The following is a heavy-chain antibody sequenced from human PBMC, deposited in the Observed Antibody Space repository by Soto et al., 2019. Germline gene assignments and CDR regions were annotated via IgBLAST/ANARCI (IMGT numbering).Heavy chain of an antibody. D-gene: IGHD3-10*01. CDR1: GVTFSNYA. Sequence: GGSLRLSCTVSGVTFSNYAMNWVRQAPGKGLEWVSSLSGSGGTTYYADSVKGRFIISRDNSKNTLYLLMNSLRAEDTALYYCAKQRADYGSGADTFYFDSWGQGALVTVS. CDR2: LSGSGGTT. CDR3: AKQRADYGSGADTFYFDS. V-gene: IGHV3-23*01. J-gene: IGHJ4*02.